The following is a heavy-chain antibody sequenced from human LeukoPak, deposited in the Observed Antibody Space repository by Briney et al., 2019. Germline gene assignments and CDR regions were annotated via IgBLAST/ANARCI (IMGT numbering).Heavy chain of an antibody. J-gene: IGHJ4*02. CDR3: ARRQGCSSTSCPPDY. Sequence: GESLKISCRGSGYSFNTYWIGWVRQMPGKGLEWMGIIYPGDSDTRYSPSFQGQVTMSADKSVNTAYLQWSSLKASDTAMYYCARRQGCSSTSCPPDYWGQGTLVTVSS. CDR2: IYPGDSDT. CDR1: GYSFNTYW. V-gene: IGHV5-51*01. D-gene: IGHD2-2*01.